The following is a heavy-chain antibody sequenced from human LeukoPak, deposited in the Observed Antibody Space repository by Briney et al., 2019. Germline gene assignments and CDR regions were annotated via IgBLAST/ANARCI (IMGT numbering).Heavy chain of an antibody. Sequence: ASVKVSCKASGYTFTSYDINWVRQAPGQGLEWMGWINPNSGGTNFAQKFQGRVTMTRDTSISTAYMELSRLTSGDTAVYYCARDSWRGYWYFDLWGRGTLVTVSS. J-gene: IGHJ2*01. V-gene: IGHV1-2*02. CDR2: INPNSGGT. CDR1: GYTFTSYD. D-gene: IGHD3-3*01. CDR3: ARDSWRGYWYFDL.